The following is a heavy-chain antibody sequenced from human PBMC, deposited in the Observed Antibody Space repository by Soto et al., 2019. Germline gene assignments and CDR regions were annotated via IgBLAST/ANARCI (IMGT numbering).Heavy chain of an antibody. J-gene: IGHJ4*02. CDR2: IYATGTT. Sequence: SDTLSLACTVSGGSISGFDWSWIRKSAGKGLEWIGRIYATGTTDYNPSLKSRVMMSVDTSKKQFSLKLRSVTAADTAVYYCARSPNTYGLLDYWGQGNLVTVSS. CDR1: GGSISGFD. D-gene: IGHD4-17*01. V-gene: IGHV4-4*07. CDR3: ARSPNTYGLLDY.